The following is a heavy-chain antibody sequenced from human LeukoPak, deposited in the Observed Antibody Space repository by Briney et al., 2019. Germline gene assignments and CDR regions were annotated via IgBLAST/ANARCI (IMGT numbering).Heavy chain of an antibody. J-gene: IGHJ4*02. CDR1: GFTFSIYS. D-gene: IGHD2-15*01. CDR3: ARSYCSGGSCSHFDY. Sequence: GGSLRLSCAASGFTFSIYSMNWVRQAPGKGLEWVSSISSSSNYIYYADSVKGRFTISRDNAKNSLYLQMNSLRAEDTAVYYCARSYCSGGSCSHFDYWGQGTLVTVSS. CDR2: ISSSSNYI. V-gene: IGHV3-21*01.